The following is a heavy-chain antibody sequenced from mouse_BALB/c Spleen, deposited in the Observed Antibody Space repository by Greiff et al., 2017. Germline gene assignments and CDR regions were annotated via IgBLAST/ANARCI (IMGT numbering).Heavy chain of an antibody. CDR2: IRLKSDNYAT. CDR3: TRVQYYFDY. CDR1: GFTFSSYW. V-gene: IGHV6-6*02. J-gene: IGHJ2*01. D-gene: IGHD2-14*01. Sequence: EVKLVESGGGLVQPGGSMKLSCVASGFTFSSYWMSWVRQSPEKGLEWVAEIRLKSDNYATHYAESVKGKFTISRDDSKSRLYLQMNSLRAEDTGIYYCTRVQYYFDYWGQGTTLTVSS.